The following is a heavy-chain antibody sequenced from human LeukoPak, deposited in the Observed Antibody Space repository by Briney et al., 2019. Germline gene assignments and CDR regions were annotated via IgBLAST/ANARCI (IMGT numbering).Heavy chain of an antibody. D-gene: IGHD4-23*01. CDR3: ARDHPTVVTPFDI. CDR2: IIPIFGTA. CDR1: GGTFSSYA. V-gene: IGHV1-69*06. Sequence: SVKVSCKASGGTFSSYAISWVRQAPGQGLEWMGGIIPIFGTANYAQKFQGRVTITADKSTSTAYMELSSLRSEDTAVYYCARDHPTVVTPFDIWGQGTMVTVSS. J-gene: IGHJ3*02.